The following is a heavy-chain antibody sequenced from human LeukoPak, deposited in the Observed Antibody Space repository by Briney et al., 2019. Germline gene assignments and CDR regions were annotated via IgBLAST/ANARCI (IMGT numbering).Heavy chain of an antibody. CDR1: GFTFSNAW. CDR2: IKSKTDGGTT. J-gene: IGHJ4*02. Sequence: GGSLRLSCAASGFTFSNAWMSWVRQAPGKGLEWVGRIKSKTDGGTTDYAAPVKGRFTISRDDSKNTLYLQMNNLKTEDTAVYYCTTAYYDSSDNYFDYWGQGTLVTVSS. CDR3: TTAYYDSSDNYFDY. D-gene: IGHD3-22*01. V-gene: IGHV3-15*01.